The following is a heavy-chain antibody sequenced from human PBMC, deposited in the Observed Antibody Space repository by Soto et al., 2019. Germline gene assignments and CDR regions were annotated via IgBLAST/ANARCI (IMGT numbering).Heavy chain of an antibody. Sequence: GGSLRLSCAASGFTFSSYAMSWVRQAPGKGLEWVSAISGGGGSTYYADSVKGRFTISRDNSKNTLYLQMNSLRAEDTAVYYCASIERVQDPHVPDYWGQGTLVTVSS. D-gene: IGHD1-1*01. V-gene: IGHV3-23*01. CDR3: ASIERVQDPHVPDY. CDR1: GFTFSSYA. CDR2: ISGGGGST. J-gene: IGHJ4*02.